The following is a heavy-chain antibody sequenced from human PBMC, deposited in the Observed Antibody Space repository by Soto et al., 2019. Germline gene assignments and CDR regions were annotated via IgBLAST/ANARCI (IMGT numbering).Heavy chain of an antibody. CDR1: GFTFSSYA. Sequence: EVQLLESGGGLVQPGGSLRLSCAASGFTFSSYAMRWVRQVPVKGLEWVSAISGSGGSTYYADSVKGRFTISRDNSKNTLYLQMNSLRAEDTAVYYCARRGSGSYYDYWGQGTLVTVPS. D-gene: IGHD1-26*01. CDR2: ISGSGGST. V-gene: IGHV3-23*01. CDR3: ARRGSGSYYDY. J-gene: IGHJ4*02.